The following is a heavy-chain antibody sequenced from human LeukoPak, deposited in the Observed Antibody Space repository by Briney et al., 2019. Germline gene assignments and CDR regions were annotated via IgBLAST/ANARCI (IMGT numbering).Heavy chain of an antibody. J-gene: IGHJ4*02. CDR1: GFTFGSYG. CDR2: IRYDGSNK. V-gene: IGHV3-30*02. Sequence: GGSLRLSCAASGFTFGSYGMHWVRQAPGKGLEWVAFIRYDGSNKYYADSVKGRFTISRDNSKNTLYLQMNSLRAEDTAVYYCAKVGWLVFAFDYWGQGTLVTVSS. D-gene: IGHD5-12*01. CDR3: AKVGWLVFAFDY.